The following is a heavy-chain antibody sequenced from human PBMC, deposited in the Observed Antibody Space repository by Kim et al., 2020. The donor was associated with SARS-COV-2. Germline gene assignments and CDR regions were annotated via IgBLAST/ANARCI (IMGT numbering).Heavy chain of an antibody. Sequence: TYDADSVKGRFTISRDNPKNSLYLQMNSLRAEDTAVYYCAKVGRDGYNDDWGQGTLVTVSS. CDR3: AKVGRDGYNDD. CDR2: T. J-gene: IGHJ4*02. D-gene: IGHD5-12*01. V-gene: IGHV3-23*01.